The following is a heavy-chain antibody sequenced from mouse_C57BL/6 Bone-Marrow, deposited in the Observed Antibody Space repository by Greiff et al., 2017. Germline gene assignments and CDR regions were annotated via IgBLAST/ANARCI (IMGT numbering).Heavy chain of an antibody. J-gene: IGHJ3*01. CDR3: ARDGYYAWFAY. CDR1: GYTFTNYW. D-gene: IGHD2-3*01. V-gene: IGHV1-63*01. Sequence: QVHVKQSGAELVRPGTSVKMSCKASGYTFTNYWIGWAKQRPGHGLEWIGDIYPGGGCTNYNEKFKGKATLTADKSSSTAYMQFSSLTSEDSATYYCARDGYYAWFAYWGQGTLVTVSA. CDR2: IYPGGGCT.